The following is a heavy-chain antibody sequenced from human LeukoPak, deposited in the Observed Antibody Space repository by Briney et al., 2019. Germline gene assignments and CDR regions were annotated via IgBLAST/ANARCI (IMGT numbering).Heavy chain of an antibody. D-gene: IGHD1-26*01. CDR2: TYYRSKWYN. CDR1: GDIVSSNSAA. J-gene: IGHJ6*02. CDR3: ARDRVGATQYYYYYYGMDV. Sequence: SQTLSLTCAISGDIVSSNSAAWNWIRQSPSRGLEWLGRTYYRSKWYNDYAVSVKSRITINPDTSKNQFSLQLNSVTPEDTAVYYCARDRVGATQYYYYYYGMDVWGQGTTVTVSS. V-gene: IGHV6-1*01.